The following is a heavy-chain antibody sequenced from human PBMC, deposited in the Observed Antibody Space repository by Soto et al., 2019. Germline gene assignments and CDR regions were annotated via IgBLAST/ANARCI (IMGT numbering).Heavy chain of an antibody. CDR3: ARALDGDNVDY. Sequence: QVQLVQSGAEVKKPGASVKVSCKASGYTFTSYDINWVRQATGQGLEWMGWMNPNSGNTGYAQKFQGRVTMTRNNSKSTAYVELGSMRSEDTAVYYCARALDGDNVDYWGQGTLVTVSS. J-gene: IGHJ4*02. V-gene: IGHV1-8*01. CDR2: MNPNSGNT. CDR1: GYTFTSYD. D-gene: IGHD4-17*01.